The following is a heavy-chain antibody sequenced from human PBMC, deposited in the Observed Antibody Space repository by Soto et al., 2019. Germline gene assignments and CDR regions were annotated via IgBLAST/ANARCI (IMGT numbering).Heavy chain of an antibody. CDR2: ISYDGSNK. J-gene: IGHJ6*02. V-gene: IGHV3-30*18. CDR1: GFTFSSYG. Sequence: PGGSLRLSCAASGFTFSSYGMHWVRQAPGKGLEWVAVISYDGSNKYYADSVKGRFTISRDNSKNTLYLQMNSLRAEDTAVYYCAKDAYPYSSSWYGLYYYGMDVWGQGTTVTVSS. D-gene: IGHD6-13*01. CDR3: AKDAYPYSSSWYGLYYYGMDV.